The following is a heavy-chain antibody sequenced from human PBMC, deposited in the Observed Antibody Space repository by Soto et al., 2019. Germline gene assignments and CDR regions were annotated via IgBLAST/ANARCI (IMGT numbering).Heavy chain of an antibody. D-gene: IGHD3-3*01. J-gene: IGHJ4*02. Sequence: SETLSLTCTVSGGSISSYYWSWIRQPPGKGLEWIGYIYYSGSTNYNPSLKSRVTISVDTSKNQFSLKLSSVTAADTAVYYCARGVYYDFWSGYPYFDYWGQGTLVTVS. V-gene: IGHV4-59*08. CDR3: ARGVYYDFWSGYPYFDY. CDR1: GGSISSYY. CDR2: IYYSGST.